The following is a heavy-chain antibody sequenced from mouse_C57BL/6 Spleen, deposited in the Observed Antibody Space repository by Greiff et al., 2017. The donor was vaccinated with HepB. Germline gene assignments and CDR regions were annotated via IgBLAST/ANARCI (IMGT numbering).Heavy chain of an antibody. D-gene: IGHD2-1*01. CDR3: ARGPIYYGNPMDY. CDR2: INYDGSST. J-gene: IGHJ4*01. Sequence: EVKLMESEGGLVQPGSSMKLSCTASGFTFSDYYMAWVRQVPEKGLEWVANINYDGSSTYFLDSLKSRFIISRDNAKNILYLQLSSLKSEDTATYYCARGPIYYGNPMDYWGQGTSVTVSS. V-gene: IGHV5-16*01. CDR1: GFTFSDYY.